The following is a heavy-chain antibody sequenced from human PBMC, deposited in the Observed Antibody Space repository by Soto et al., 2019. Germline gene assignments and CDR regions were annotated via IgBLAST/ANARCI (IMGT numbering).Heavy chain of an antibody. CDR2: IYYDGSNT. V-gene: IGHV3-30*04. Sequence: QVQLVESGGGVVQPGRSLKLSCAASGFTFRTYAMHWVRQAPGTGLGWVAVIYYDGSNTYYADSVKGRFTISRDNSKNTLYLQMNSLRTEDSAVYYCARDSETNGYSYDYFDYWGQGTLVTVSS. CDR1: GFTFRTYA. J-gene: IGHJ4*02. CDR3: ARDSETNGYSYDYFDY. D-gene: IGHD5-18*01.